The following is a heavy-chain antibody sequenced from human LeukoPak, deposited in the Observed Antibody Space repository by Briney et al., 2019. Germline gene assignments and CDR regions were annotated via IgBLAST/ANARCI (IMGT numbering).Heavy chain of an antibody. CDR3: ARGDFWSGYYPPDYFDY. Sequence: SETLSLTCAVSGYSISRGYYWGWIRQPPGKGLEWIGSIHHSGSTYYNPSLKSRVTISVDTSKNQFSLKLSSVTAADTAVYYCARGDFWSGYYPPDYFDYWGQGTLVTVSS. J-gene: IGHJ4*02. V-gene: IGHV4-38-2*01. CDR2: IHHSGST. D-gene: IGHD3-3*01. CDR1: GYSISRGYY.